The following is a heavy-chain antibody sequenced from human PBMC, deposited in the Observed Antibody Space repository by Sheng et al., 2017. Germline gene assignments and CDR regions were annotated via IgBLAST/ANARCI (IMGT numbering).Heavy chain of an antibody. CDR1: GFTFSNYD. Sequence: QVQLVESGGGMVQPGRSLRLSCAASGFTFSNYDMHWVRQAPGKGLEWVAVISSDGSKKYYGDSVKGRFTISRDNSKNTLYLQMNSLRAEDTAVFYCAKDPSGTYPSGYFDYWGQGTLVTVSS. CDR2: ISSDGSKK. V-gene: IGHV3-30*18. D-gene: IGHD1-26*01. CDR3: AKDPSGTYPSGYFDY. J-gene: IGHJ4*02.